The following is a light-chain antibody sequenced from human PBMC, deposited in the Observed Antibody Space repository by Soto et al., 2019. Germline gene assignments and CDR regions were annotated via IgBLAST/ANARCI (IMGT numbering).Light chain of an antibody. J-gene: IGKJ1*01. CDR3: QQYNNWPRT. CDR2: GAS. V-gene: IGKV3-15*01. CDR1: QSVSSD. Sequence: EIVMTQSKATLSVSPGERATLSCRASQSVSSDLAWYHQKPGQAPRLLIYGASTRATGIPARFSGSGSGTEFTLSINSLQSEDFAVYYCQQYNNWPRTFGQVAKVDI.